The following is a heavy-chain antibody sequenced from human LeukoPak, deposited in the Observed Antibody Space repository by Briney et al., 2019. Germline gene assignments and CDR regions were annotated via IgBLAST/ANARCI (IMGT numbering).Heavy chain of an antibody. J-gene: IGHJ4*02. CDR2: IYHSGRT. Sequence: SETLSLTCTVSGYSISSGYYWGWIRQPPGKGLEWIGSIYHSGRTYYNPSLKSRVTISVDTSKNQFSLKLSSVTAADTAVYYCARDLKKSIAAAEGDYWGQGTLVTVSS. CDR1: GYSISSGYY. V-gene: IGHV4-38-2*02. D-gene: IGHD6-13*01. CDR3: ARDLKKSIAAAEGDY.